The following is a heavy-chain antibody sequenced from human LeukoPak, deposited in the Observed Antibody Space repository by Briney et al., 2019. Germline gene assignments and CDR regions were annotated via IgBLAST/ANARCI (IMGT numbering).Heavy chain of an antibody. Sequence: GGPLRLSCAASGFPFSTHSLNWVRQAPGKGLEWVSSISAGGDFVYYGDSVKGRFTMSRDNAKNSLHLQMNSLRAEDTALYYCAKGSSGYFADLWGQGTLVTVSS. D-gene: IGHD3-22*01. CDR1: GFPFSTHS. J-gene: IGHJ5*02. CDR3: AKGSSGYFADL. V-gene: IGHV3-21*04. CDR2: ISAGGDFV.